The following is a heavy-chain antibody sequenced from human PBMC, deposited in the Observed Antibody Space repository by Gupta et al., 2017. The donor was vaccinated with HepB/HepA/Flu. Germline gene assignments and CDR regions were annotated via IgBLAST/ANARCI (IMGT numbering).Heavy chain of an antibody. D-gene: IGHD1-26*01. CDR2: IKQDGSEK. J-gene: IGHJ5*02. Sequence: EVQLVESGGGLVQRGGSLRLSCAASGFTFSSYWMSWVRQAPGKGLEWVANIKQDGSEKYYVDSVKGRFTISRDNAKNSLYLQMNSLRAEDTAVYYCARGWELLAGQLWFDPWGQGTLVTVSS. V-gene: IGHV3-7*01. CDR1: GFTFSSYW. CDR3: ARGWELLAGQLWFDP.